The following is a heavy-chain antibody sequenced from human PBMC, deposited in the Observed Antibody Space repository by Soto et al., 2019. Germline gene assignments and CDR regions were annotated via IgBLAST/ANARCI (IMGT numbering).Heavy chain of an antibody. CDR2: INHSGST. CDR3: ARKLGAFDI. CDR1: GGSFSGYY. Sequence: QVQLQQWGAGLLKPSETLSLTCAVYGGSFSGYYWSWIRQPPGKGLEWIGEINHSGSTNYNPSLKRRVTISVDTSRNQFSLKLSSVTAADTAVYYCARKLGAFDIWGQGTMVTVSS. D-gene: IGHD1-26*01. J-gene: IGHJ3*02. V-gene: IGHV4-34*01.